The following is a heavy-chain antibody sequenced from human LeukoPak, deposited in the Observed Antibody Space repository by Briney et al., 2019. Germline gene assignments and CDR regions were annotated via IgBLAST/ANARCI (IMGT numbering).Heavy chain of an antibody. CDR3: ARDPRYFDWLLPIP. Sequence: ASVKVSFKASGYTFTGYYMHWVRQAPGQGLEWMGWINPNSGGTNYAQKFQGRVTMTRDTSISTAYIELSRLRSDDTAVYYCARDPRYFDWLLPIPWGQGTLVTVSS. J-gene: IGHJ4*02. V-gene: IGHV1-2*02. CDR2: INPNSGGT. D-gene: IGHD3-9*01. CDR1: GYTFTGYY.